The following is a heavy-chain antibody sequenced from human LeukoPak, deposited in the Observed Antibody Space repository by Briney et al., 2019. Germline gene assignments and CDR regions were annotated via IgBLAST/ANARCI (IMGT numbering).Heavy chain of an antibody. J-gene: IGHJ4*02. Sequence: GGSLRLSCAASGFTFSSYAMNWVRRAPGKGLEWVSYISSGSSTTYYADSVKGRFTISRDNSKNTLYLQMNSLRAEDTAVYYCARARTGIAAAGFDYWGQGTLVTVSS. CDR2: ISSGSSTT. V-gene: IGHV3-48*01. D-gene: IGHD6-13*01. CDR1: GFTFSSYA. CDR3: ARARTGIAAAGFDY.